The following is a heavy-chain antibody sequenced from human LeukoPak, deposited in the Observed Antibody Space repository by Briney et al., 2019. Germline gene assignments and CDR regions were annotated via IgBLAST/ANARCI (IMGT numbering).Heavy chain of an antibody. Sequence: GASVKVSCKASGYTFTGYYMHWVRQAPGQGLEWMGWINPNSGGTNYAQKFQGRVTMTRDASISTAYMELSRLRSDDTAVYYCASQTSADIVGVPAAAGYGMDVWGQGTTVTVSS. CDR1: GYTFTGYY. CDR3: ASQTSADIVGVPAAAGYGMDV. CDR2: INPNSGGT. D-gene: IGHD2-2*01. J-gene: IGHJ6*02. V-gene: IGHV1-2*02.